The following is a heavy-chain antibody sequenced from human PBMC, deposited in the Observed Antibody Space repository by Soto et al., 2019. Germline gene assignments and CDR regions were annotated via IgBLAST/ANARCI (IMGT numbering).Heavy chain of an antibody. CDR1: GGSISSGGYY. D-gene: IGHD2-2*01. CDR2: IYYSGST. J-gene: IGHJ4*02. V-gene: IGHV4-31*03. Sequence: QVQLQESGPGLVKPSQTLSLTCTVSGGSISSGGYYWSWIRQHPGKGLEWIGSIYYSGSTYYNPSLQSRVTISVDTSKNQFSLRLSSVTAADTAMYFCARAASSSYFDYWGQGTLVTVSS. CDR3: ARAASSSYFDY.